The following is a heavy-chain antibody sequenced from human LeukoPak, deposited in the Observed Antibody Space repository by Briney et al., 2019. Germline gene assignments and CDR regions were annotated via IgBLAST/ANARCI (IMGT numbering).Heavy chain of an antibody. CDR2: IYYSGST. J-gene: IGHJ4*02. CDR3: ARLNYYDSSGYPPNDY. CDR1: GGSISSYY. D-gene: IGHD3-22*01. V-gene: IGHV4-59*08. Sequence: SETLSLTCTVSGGSISSYYWSWIRQPPGKGLEWIGYIYYSGSTNYNPSLKSRVTISVDTSKNQFSLKLSSVTAADTAVYYCARLNYYDSSGYPPNDYWGQGTLVTVSS.